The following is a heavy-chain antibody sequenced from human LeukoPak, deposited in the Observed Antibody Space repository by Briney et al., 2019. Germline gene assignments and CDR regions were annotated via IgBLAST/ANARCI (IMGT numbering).Heavy chain of an antibody. CDR1: GYTFTSYY. D-gene: IGHD2-8*01. Sequence: GASVKVSCKPSGYTFTSYYIHWVRQAPGQGLEWMGIINPIGRSTNYAQKFQGRVTMTRDTSTTTVYMELSSLTSEDTAVYYCAASEAMGLFDYWGQGTLVTVSS. V-gene: IGHV1-46*01. J-gene: IGHJ4*02. CDR2: INPIGRST. CDR3: AASEAMGLFDY.